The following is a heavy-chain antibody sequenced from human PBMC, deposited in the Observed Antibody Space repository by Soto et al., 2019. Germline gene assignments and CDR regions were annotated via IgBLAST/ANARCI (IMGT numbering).Heavy chain of an antibody. CDR2: ISAYNGNT. CDR3: ARGAQWDFLSDY. CDR1: GYSFTRYY. D-gene: IGHD1-26*01. Sequence: ASVKVSCKASGYSFTRYYINWVRQAPGQGLEWMGWISAYNGNTHYEEKLQGRVTLTTDTSTSTAYMELRSLRSDDTAVYFCARGAQWDFLSDYWGQGPLLTVSS. V-gene: IGHV1-18*01. J-gene: IGHJ4*02.